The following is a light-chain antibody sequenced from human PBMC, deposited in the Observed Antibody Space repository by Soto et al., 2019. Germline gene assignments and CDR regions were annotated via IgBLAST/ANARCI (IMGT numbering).Light chain of an antibody. V-gene: IGKV3-11*01. CDR1: QSVSTN. CDR2: NAL. CDR3: QQRSNWPPIT. Sequence: EIVLTQSPATLSLSPGERATLSCRASQSVSTNLAWYQQKPGQAPRLLIYNALTRATGIPARFSGSGSGTDFTLTISSLEPEDFAVYYCQQRSNWPPITFGQGTRLEIK. J-gene: IGKJ5*01.